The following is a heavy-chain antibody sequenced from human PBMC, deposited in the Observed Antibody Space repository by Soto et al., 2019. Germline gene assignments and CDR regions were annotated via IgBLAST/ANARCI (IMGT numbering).Heavy chain of an antibody. J-gene: IGHJ4*02. Sequence: GGSLRLSCAASGFTFSSYAMHWVRQAPGKGLEWVGVISYDGSNKYYADSVKCLFTISRDNSKNTLYLQMHSLRAEDTAVYYCARAAAAGTFFDLGYYFDYWGQGTLVTVSS. D-gene: IGHD6-13*01. CDR2: ISYDGSNK. CDR3: ARAAAAGTFFDLGYYFDY. CDR1: GFTFSSYA. V-gene: IGHV3-30-3*01.